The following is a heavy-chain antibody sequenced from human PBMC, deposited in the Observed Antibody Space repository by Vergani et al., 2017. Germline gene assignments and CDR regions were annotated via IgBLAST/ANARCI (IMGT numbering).Heavy chain of an antibody. V-gene: IGHV4-61*01. J-gene: IGHJ3*02. CDR3: ARYLGATGAFDI. D-gene: IGHD1-26*01. CDR1: GGSVSSGSYY. CDR2: IYYSGST. Sequence: QVQLQESGPGLVKPSETLSLTCTVSGGSVSSGSYYWSWIRQPPGKGLEWIGYIYYSGSTNYNPSLKSRVTISVDTSKNQFSLKLSSVTAADTAVYYCARYLGATGAFDIWGQGTMVTVSS.